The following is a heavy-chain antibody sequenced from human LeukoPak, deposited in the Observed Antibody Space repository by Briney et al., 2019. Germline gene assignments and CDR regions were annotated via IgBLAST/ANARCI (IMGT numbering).Heavy chain of an antibody. J-gene: IGHJ4*02. D-gene: IGHD3-3*01. CDR2: IYHSGST. CDR1: SDSIFTSNW. CDR3: ARQMGDFWSGYHYFDY. V-gene: IGHV4-4*02. Sequence: SETLSLTCTVSSDSIFTSNWWSWVRQPPGKGLEWIGQIYHSGSTYYNPSLKSRVTISVDTSKNQFSLKLSSVTAADTAVYYCARQMGDFWSGYHYFDYWGQGTLVTVSS.